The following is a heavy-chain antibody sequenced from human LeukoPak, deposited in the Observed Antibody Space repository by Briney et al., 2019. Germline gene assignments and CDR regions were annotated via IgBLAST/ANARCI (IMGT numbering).Heavy chain of an antibody. Sequence: ASVKVSCKASGYTFTSYGISWVRQAPGQGLEWMGWISAYNGNTNYAQKLQGRVTMTTDTSTSTAYMELRSLRSDDTAVYYCARDLGSSWPPVDAFDIWGQGTMVTVSS. J-gene: IGHJ3*02. V-gene: IGHV1-18*01. CDR3: ARDLGSSWPPVDAFDI. D-gene: IGHD6-13*01. CDR2: ISAYNGNT. CDR1: GYTFTSYG.